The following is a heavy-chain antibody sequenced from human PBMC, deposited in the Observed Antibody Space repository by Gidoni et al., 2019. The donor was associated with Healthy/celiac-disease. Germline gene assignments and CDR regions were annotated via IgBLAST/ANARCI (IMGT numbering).Heavy chain of an antibody. J-gene: IGHJ4*02. D-gene: IGHD4-4*01. CDR2: IDWDDDK. Sequence: QVTLRESGPALVKPTQTLTLTCTFSGFSLSTSGMCVSWIRQPPGKALEWLALIDWDDDKYYSTSLKTRLTISKDTSKNQVVLTMTNMDPVDTATYYCARMNDYSNYGGYYFDYWGQGTLVTVSS. CDR1: GFSLSTSGMC. V-gene: IGHV2-70*01. CDR3: ARMNDYSNYGGYYFDY.